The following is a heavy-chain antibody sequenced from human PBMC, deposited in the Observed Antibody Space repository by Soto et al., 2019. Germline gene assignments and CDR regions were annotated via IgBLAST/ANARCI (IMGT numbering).Heavy chain of an antibody. J-gene: IGHJ4*02. D-gene: IGHD3-22*01. CDR3: ARVGSASLMVVVIADH. CDR1: GFTFGDYA. V-gene: IGHV3-49*05. CDR2: IRSKGYGGTT. Sequence: EVQVVESGGALVKPGRSLRLSCTTSGFTFGDYAMSWFRQAPGKGLEWVGFIRSKGYGGTTQYAASVKGRFTISRDDYESIAYLQMDSLKTEDTALYYCARVGSASLMVVVIADHWGQGTQVTVSS.